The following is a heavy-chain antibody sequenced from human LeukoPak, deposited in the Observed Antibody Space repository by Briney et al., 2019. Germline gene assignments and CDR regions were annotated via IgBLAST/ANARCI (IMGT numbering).Heavy chain of an antibody. V-gene: IGHV4-59*01. CDR3: ARSTVTTLLGFDY. Sequence: SETLSLTCTLAAGSISSYYWSWIRQPPGKGLEWNGYIYYSVSTNYNPTLKSRVTISVDTSKNQFSLKLSTVTAADTAVYYCARSTVTTLLGFDYWGQGTLVTVSS. CDR2: IYYSVST. J-gene: IGHJ4*02. D-gene: IGHD4-17*01. CDR1: AGSISSYY.